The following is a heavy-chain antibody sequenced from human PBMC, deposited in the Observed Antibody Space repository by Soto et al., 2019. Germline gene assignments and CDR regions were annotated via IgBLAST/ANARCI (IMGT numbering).Heavy chain of an antibody. CDR1: GFTFSSYW. Sequence: GGSLRLSCAASGFTFSSYWMSWVRQAPGKGLEWVANIKEDGSEKYYVDSVKGRFTISRDNAKNSLYLQMNSLRAEDTAVYYCARGYYDSSGYYYEAFDIWGQGTMVTVSS. CDR2: IKEDGSEK. J-gene: IGHJ3*02. CDR3: ARGYYDSSGYYYEAFDI. D-gene: IGHD3-22*01. V-gene: IGHV3-7*01.